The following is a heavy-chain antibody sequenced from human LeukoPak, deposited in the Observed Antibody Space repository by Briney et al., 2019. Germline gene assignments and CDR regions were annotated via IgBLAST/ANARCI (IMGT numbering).Heavy chain of an antibody. CDR3: VACSSASCYGDRFDP. V-gene: IGHV3-23*01. Sequence: GGSLRLSCAASGFTFASYAMTWVRQAPGKGLEWVSSISADGSTYYADSVKGRFTISRDNSRDTFFLEMNRLRAEDTALYYCVACSSASCYGDRFDPWGQGTLVAVSS. CDR2: ISADGST. J-gene: IGHJ5*02. D-gene: IGHD2-2*01. CDR1: GFTFASYA.